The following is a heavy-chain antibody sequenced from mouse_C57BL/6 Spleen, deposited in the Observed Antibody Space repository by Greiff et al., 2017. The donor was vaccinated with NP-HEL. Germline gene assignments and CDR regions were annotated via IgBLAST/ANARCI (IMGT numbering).Heavy chain of an antibody. V-gene: IGHV1-64*01. Sequence: VQLQHPGAELVKPGASVKLSCKASGYTFTSYWMHWVKQRPGQGLEWIGMIHPNSGSTNYNEKFKSKATLTVDKSSSTAYMQLSSLTSEDSAVYYCARPFITTVVATDYWGQGTTLTVSS. CDR2: IHPNSGST. J-gene: IGHJ2*01. CDR1: GYTFTSYW. CDR3: ARPFITTVVATDY. D-gene: IGHD1-1*01.